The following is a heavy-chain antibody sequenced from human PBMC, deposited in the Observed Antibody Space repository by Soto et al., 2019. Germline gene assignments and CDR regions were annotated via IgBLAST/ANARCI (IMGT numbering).Heavy chain of an antibody. Sequence: QVQLVESGGGVVQPGRSLRLSCAASGFTFSSYGMHWVRQAPGKGLEWVAVIWYDGSNKYYADSVKGRFTISRDNSKNTLYLQMNSLRAEDTAVYYCAKSPIYDILTGPQGYWGQGTLVTVSS. J-gene: IGHJ4*02. CDR3: AKSPIYDILTGPQGY. V-gene: IGHV3-33*06. CDR1: GFTFSSYG. D-gene: IGHD3-9*01. CDR2: IWYDGSNK.